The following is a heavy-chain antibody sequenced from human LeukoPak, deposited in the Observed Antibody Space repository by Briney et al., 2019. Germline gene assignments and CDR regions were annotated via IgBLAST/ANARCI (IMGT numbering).Heavy chain of an antibody. CDR2: IIPIFGTA. CDR1: GYTFTSYG. V-gene: IGHV1-69*13. Sequence: ASVKVSCKASGYTFTSYGISWVRQAPGQGLEWMGGIIPIFGTANYAQKFQGRVTITADESTSTAYMELSSLRSEDTAVYYCAVVHDYGGKITGYYGMDVWGQGTTVTVSS. CDR3: AVVHDYGGKITGYYGMDV. D-gene: IGHD4-23*01. J-gene: IGHJ6*02.